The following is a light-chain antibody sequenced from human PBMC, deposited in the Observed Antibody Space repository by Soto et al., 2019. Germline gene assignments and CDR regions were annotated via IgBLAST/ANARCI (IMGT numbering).Light chain of an antibody. J-gene: IGLJ1*01. CDR3: SSYVDINNLL. V-gene: IGLV1-44*01. CDR1: GSHVGSNP. Sequence: QSVLTQPPSASATPGQRVTISCSESGSHVGSNPVSWFQHLPGTAPKLLISNNNQRPSGVPDRFSGSKSGTSASLTVSGLQAEYEADYYCSSYVDINNLLFGTGTKVTVL. CDR2: NNN.